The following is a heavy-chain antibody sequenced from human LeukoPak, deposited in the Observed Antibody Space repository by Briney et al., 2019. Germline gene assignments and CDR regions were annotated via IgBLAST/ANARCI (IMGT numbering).Heavy chain of an antibody. V-gene: IGHV1-46*01. Sequence: GASVKVSCKASGYTFTSYYMHWVRQAPGQGLEWMGIINPSGGSTSYAQKFQGRVTMTRDMSTSTVYMELSSLRAEDTAVYYCARGDLVGAKTGDDAFDIWGQGTMVTVSS. D-gene: IGHD1-26*01. CDR2: INPSGGST. J-gene: IGHJ3*02. CDR1: GYTFTSYY. CDR3: ARGDLVGAKTGDDAFDI.